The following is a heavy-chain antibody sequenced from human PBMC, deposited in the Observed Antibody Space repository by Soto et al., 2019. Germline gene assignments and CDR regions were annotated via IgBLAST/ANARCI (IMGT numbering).Heavy chain of an antibody. J-gene: IGHJ6*02. CDR2: INHSGST. CDR3: ERANFRFGELDLTDV. Sequence: SETLSLTCAVYGGSFSGYYWSWIRQPPGKGLEWIGEINHSGSTNYNPSLKSRVTISVDTSKNQFSLKLSSVTAADTAVYYCERANFRFGELDLTDVWGQGTTVTVSS. V-gene: IGHV4-34*01. D-gene: IGHD3-10*01. CDR1: GGSFSGYY.